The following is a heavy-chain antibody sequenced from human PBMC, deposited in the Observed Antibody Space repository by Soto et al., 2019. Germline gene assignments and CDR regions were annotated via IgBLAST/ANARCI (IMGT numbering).Heavy chain of an antibody. CDR2: INHTGST. V-gene: IGHV4-34*01. CDR1: GAAFIGYY. J-gene: IGHJ4*02. Sequence: AETLSLTCAVYGAAFIGYYCTWSGHPPGKGLEWIGEINHTGSTKYNPSLKSRVTISLDTSKNQFSLSLRSVTAADTAVYYCARGREIFGAVTPFEYWGQGTQVTVSS. D-gene: IGHD3-3*01. CDR3: ARGREIFGAVTPFEY.